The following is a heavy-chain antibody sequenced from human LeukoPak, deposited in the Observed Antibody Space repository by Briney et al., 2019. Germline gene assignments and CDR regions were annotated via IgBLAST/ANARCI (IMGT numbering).Heavy chain of an antibody. Sequence: GSVKVSCKASGYTFTSYGISWVRQAPGQGLEWMGWISSYNDNTNYAQKLQGRVTMTTDTSTSTAYMELRSLRSDDTAVYYCASWLRGAIGAFDIWGQGTMVTVSS. V-gene: IGHV1-18*01. CDR2: ISSYNDNT. CDR3: ASWLRGAIGAFDI. J-gene: IGHJ3*02. D-gene: IGHD3-10*01. CDR1: GYTFTSYG.